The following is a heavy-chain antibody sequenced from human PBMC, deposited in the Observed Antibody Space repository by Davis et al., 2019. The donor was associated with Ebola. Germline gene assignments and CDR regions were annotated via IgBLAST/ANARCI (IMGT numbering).Heavy chain of an antibody. V-gene: IGHV3-66*01. CDR3: ALQRGGSYSALDY. CDR1: GFTFSSYW. D-gene: IGHD1-26*01. CDR2: IYSGGST. Sequence: GESLKISCAASGFTFSSYWISWVRQAPGKGLEWVSVIYSGGSTYYADSVKGRFTISRDNSKNTLYLQMNSLRAEDTAVYYCALQRGGSYSALDYWGQGTLVTVSS. J-gene: IGHJ4*02.